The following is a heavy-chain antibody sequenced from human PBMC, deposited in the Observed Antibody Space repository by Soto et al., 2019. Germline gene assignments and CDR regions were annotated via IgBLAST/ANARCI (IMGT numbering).Heavy chain of an antibody. V-gene: IGHV4-34*01. CDR1: GGSFSGYY. CDR3: ARETGPFDY. D-gene: IGHD1-1*01. CDR2: INHSGST. Sequence: SETLSLTCAVYGGSFSGYYWSWIRQAPGKGLEWIGEINHSGSTNYNPSLKSRVTISVDTSKNQFSLKLSSVTAADTAVYYCARETGPFDYWGQGTLVTVTS. J-gene: IGHJ4*02.